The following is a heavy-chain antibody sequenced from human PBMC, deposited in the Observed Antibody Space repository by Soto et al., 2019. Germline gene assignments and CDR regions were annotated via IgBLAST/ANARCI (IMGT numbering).Heavy chain of an antibody. CDR2: INWNSGSI. CDR3: AKDRTKYYYYGMDV. CDR1: GFTFDDYA. D-gene: IGHD2-8*01. V-gene: IGHV3-9*01. J-gene: IGHJ6*02. Sequence: EVQLVESGGGLVQPGRSLRLSCAVSGFTFDDYAMHWVRQAPGKGLEWVSGINWNSGSIGYADSVKGRFTISRDNAKNSLYLQMNSLRAEDTALYYCAKDRTKYYYYGMDVWGQGTTVTVSS.